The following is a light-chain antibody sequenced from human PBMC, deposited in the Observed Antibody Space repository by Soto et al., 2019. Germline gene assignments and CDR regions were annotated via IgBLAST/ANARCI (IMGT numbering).Light chain of an antibody. V-gene: IGLV2-14*01. CDR2: EVS. Sequence: QSALTQPASVSGSPGQSITISCTGTSSDVGGYKFVSWYQQHPGKAPKLMIYEVSNRPSGVSSRFSGSKSGNTASLTISGLQAEEEDDYYCGSYTGSIYVFRPGTKVTVL. J-gene: IGLJ1*01. CDR1: SSDVGGYKF. CDR3: GSYTGSIYV.